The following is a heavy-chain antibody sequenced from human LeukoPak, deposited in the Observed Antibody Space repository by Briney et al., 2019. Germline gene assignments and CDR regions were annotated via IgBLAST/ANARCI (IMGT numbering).Heavy chain of an antibody. CDR3: ARYDFWSGFPDY. V-gene: IGHV3-21*01. CDR2: ISSSSSYI. Sequence: PGGSLRLSCAASGFTFSSYSMNWVRQAPGKGLEWVSSISSSSSYIYYADSVKGRFTISRDNAKNSLYLQMNSLRAEDTAVYHCARYDFWSGFPDYWSQGTLVTVSS. CDR1: GFTFSSYS. D-gene: IGHD3-3*01. J-gene: IGHJ4*02.